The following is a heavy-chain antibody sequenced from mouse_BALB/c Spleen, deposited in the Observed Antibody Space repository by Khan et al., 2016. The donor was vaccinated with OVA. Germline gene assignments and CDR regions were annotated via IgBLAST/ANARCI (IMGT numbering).Heavy chain of an antibody. D-gene: IGHD1-1*01. CDR2: INPHIGET. CDR1: GYSFTGSF. Sequence: EVQLQESGPELVKPGASVKISCKASGYSFTGSFMNWVMQSHGKRLEWIGRINPHIGETFYNQKFKDKATLTVDESSSTAHMELRSLASEDSAVDYCARKYGSDFDYWGQGTTLTVSS. CDR3: ARKYGSDFDY. V-gene: IGHV1-20*02. J-gene: IGHJ2*01.